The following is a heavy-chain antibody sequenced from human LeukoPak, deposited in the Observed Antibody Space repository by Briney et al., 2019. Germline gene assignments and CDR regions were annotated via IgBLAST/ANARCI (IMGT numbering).Heavy chain of an antibody. CDR2: ISYDGSNK. Sequence: GGSLRLSCAASGFTFSSYGMHWVRQAPGKGLERVAVISYDGSNKYYADSVKGRFTISRDNSKNTLYLQMNSLRAEDTAVYYCARTYYYDSSGYYYFWGQGTLVTVSS. V-gene: IGHV3-30*03. CDR1: GFTFSSYG. D-gene: IGHD3-22*01. CDR3: ARTYYYDSSGYYYF. J-gene: IGHJ4*02.